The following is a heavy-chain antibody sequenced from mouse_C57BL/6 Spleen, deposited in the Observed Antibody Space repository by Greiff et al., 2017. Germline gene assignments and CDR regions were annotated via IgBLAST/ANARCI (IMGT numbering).Heavy chain of an antibody. V-gene: IGHV1-82*01. CDR2: ISPGAGGT. CDR3: ARSSGYGY. J-gene: IGHJ2*01. Sequence: VQLQQSGPELVKPGASVMIFCKASGYAFRSSWLDWVKQRPGEGLVGIGGISPGAGGTNYNGKFKGKATLTAETSSSTAYMQLSSLTSEDSAVYFCARSSGYGYWGQGTTLTVSS. CDR1: GYAFRSSW. D-gene: IGHD3-2*02.